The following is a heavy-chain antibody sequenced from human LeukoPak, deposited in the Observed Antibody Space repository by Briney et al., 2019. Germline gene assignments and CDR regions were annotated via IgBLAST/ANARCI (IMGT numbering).Heavy chain of an antibody. CDR1: GFTFRSYA. CDR3: AKDQKGYCSSISCPNWFDP. J-gene: IGHJ5*02. CDR2: ISDSGGTT. V-gene: IGHV3-23*01. D-gene: IGHD2-2*01. Sequence: GGSLRLSCAASGFTFRSYAMGWVRQAPGKGLEWVSVISDSGGTTYYADSVKGRFTISRDNSNNTLYLHMNSLRAEDTAVYYCAKDQKGYCSSISCPNWFDPWGQGTLVTVSS.